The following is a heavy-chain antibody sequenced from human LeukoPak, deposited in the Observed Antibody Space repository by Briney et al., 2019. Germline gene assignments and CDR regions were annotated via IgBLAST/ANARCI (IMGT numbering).Heavy chain of an antibody. Sequence: PGESLKISCKGSGYSFTSYWIGWVRQMPGKGLEWMGLIYPGDSDTRYSPSFQGQVTISADKSISTAYLQWSSLKASDTAMYYCASLGYCSGGSCHFPPFDYWGQGTLVTVSS. V-gene: IGHV5-51*01. CDR1: GYSFTSYW. D-gene: IGHD2-15*01. CDR3: ASLGYCSGGSCHFPPFDY. CDR2: IYPGDSDT. J-gene: IGHJ4*02.